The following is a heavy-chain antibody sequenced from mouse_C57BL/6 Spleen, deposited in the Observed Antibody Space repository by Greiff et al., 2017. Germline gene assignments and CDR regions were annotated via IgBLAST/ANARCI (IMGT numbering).Heavy chain of an antibody. Sequence: VQLQQSVAELVRPGASVKLSCTASGFNIKNTYMHWVKQRPEQGLEWIGRIDPANGNTKYAPKFPGKATITADTSSNTAYLQLSSLTSEDTAIYYDASPYGSSWGYFDYWGQGTTLTVSS. CDR3: ASPYGSSWGYFDY. J-gene: IGHJ2*01. CDR2: IDPANGNT. D-gene: IGHD1-1*01. V-gene: IGHV14-3*01. CDR1: GFNIKNTY.